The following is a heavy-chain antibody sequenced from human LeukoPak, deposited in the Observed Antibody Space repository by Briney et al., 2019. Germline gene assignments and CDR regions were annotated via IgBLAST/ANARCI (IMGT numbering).Heavy chain of an antibody. CDR2: IYYSGST. J-gene: IGHJ4*02. V-gene: IGHV4-39*01. CDR1: GGSISSSSYY. CDR3: ASFTTVVRRYFDY. D-gene: IGHD4-23*01. Sequence: PSETLSLTCTVSGGSISSSSYYWGWIRQPPGKGLEWIGSIYYSGSTYYNPSLKCRVTISVDTSKNQFSLKLSSVTAADTAVYYCASFTTVVRRYFDYWGQGTLVTVSS.